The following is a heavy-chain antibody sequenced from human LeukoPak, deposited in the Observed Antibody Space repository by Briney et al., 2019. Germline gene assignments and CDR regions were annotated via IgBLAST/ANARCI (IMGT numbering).Heavy chain of an antibody. CDR2: ISYDGSNK. CDR3: AREGGRDTYDAFDI. D-gene: IGHD3-16*01. J-gene: IGHJ3*02. Sequence: GGSLRLSCAASGFTFSSYAMHWVRQAPGKGPEWVAVISYDGSNKYYADSVKGRFTISRDNSKNTLYLQMNSLRAEDTAVYYCAREGGRDTYDAFDIWGQGTMVTVSS. CDR1: GFTFSSYA. V-gene: IGHV3-30*01.